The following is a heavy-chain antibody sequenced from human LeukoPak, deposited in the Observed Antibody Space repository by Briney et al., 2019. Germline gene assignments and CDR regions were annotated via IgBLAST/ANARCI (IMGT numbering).Heavy chain of an antibody. Sequence: ASVKVSRKASGGTFSSYAISWVRQAPGQGLEWMGGIIPIFGTAYYAQKFQGRVTITTDESTSTAYMELSSLRSEDTAVYYCARELFGRGIVVAGSDYWGQGTLVTVSS. CDR2: IIPIFGTA. D-gene: IGHD3-22*01. CDR3: ARELFGRGIVVAGSDY. J-gene: IGHJ4*02. CDR1: GGTFSSYA. V-gene: IGHV1-69*05.